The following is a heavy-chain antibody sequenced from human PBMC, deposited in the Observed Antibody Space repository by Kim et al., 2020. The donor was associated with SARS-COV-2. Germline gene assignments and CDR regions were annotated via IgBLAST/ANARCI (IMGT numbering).Heavy chain of an antibody. CDR2: INHSGST. V-gene: IGHV4-34*01. CDR1: GGSFSGYY. J-gene: IGHJ5*02. D-gene: IGHD3-10*01. CDR3: ARGDVTMVRGVTRFDP. Sequence: SETLSLTCAVYGGSFSGYYWSWIRQPPGKGLEWIGEINHSGSTNYNPSLKSRVTISVDTSKNQFSLKLSSVTAADTAVYYCARGDVTMVRGVTRFDPWGQGTLVTVSS.